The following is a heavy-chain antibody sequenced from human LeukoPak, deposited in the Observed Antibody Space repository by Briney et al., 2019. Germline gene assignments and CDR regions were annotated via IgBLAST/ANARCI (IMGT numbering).Heavy chain of an antibody. CDR3: ARMDYSFYDY. V-gene: IGHV3-48*03. J-gene: IGHJ4*02. D-gene: IGHD4-11*01. CDR1: GFTFSSYE. Sequence: GGSLRLSCAASGFTFSSYEMTWVRQAPGKGLEWVSYISSSGSTIYYADSVKGRFTISRDNAKNSLYLQMNSLRAEDTAVYYCARMDYSFYDYWGQGTLVTVSS. CDR2: ISSSGSTI.